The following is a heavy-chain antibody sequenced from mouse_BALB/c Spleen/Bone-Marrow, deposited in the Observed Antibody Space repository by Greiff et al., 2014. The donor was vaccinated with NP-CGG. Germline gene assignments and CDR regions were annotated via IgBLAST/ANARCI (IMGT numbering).Heavy chain of an antibody. CDR3: TRGLGFDQ. CDR1: GFNIKDTY. Sequence: EVQLQQSGAELVKPGASVKLSCTASGFNIKDTYMHWVKQRPEQGLEWIGRIDPANGNTKYDPKFQGKATITADISSNTAYLHLSSLTSEDTAVYYSTRGLGFDQWGQGTTLTVSS. V-gene: IGHV14-3*02. D-gene: IGHD4-1*01. CDR2: IDPANGNT. J-gene: IGHJ2*01.